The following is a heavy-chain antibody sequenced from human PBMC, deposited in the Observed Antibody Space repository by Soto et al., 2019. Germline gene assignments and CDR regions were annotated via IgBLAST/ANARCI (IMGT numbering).Heavy chain of an antibody. CDR3: TRGIIVGVSAADY. D-gene: IGHD3-22*01. CDR2: IYSGGST. J-gene: IGHJ4*02. Sequence: PGGSLRLSCAASGFTVSSKYMSWVRQTPGKGLEWVSVIYSGGSTYYADSVKGRFTISRDNSKNTLYLQMNNLRAEDTAVYYCTRGIIVGVSAADYWGQGTLVTVSS. V-gene: IGHV3-66*01. CDR1: GFTVSSKY.